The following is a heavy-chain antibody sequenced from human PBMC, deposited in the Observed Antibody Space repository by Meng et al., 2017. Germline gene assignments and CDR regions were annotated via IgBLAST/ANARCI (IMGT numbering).Heavy chain of an antibody. CDR3: AKAVDIWFDP. J-gene: IGHJ5*02. CDR2: FIPIFATA. Sequence: QVQLVQVRDQVKKPGSSVKVSCQASGGNFSSYASSCVGQALGQRLEWMRGFIPIFATAHYAKKFPGSVTITAGESTSTAYRLLSSLRSEDTAVNFCAKAVDIWFDPWGQGPLVTVSS. V-gene: IGHV1-69*01. CDR1: GGNFSSYA. D-gene: IGHD4-23*01.